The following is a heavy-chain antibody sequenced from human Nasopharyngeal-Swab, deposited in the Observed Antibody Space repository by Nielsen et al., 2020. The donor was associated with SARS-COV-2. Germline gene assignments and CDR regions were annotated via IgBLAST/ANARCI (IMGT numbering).Heavy chain of an antibody. CDR1: GFTFSSYA. CDR3: ARGDAGAPYYYYMDV. CDR2: ISGSGGST. J-gene: IGHJ6*03. V-gene: IGHV3-23*01. Sequence: GESLKISCAASGFTFSSYAMSWVRQAPGKGLEWVSAISGSGGSTYYADSVKGRFTISRDNSKNTLYLQMNSLRAEDTAVYYCARGDAGAPYYYYMDVWGKGTTVTVSS. D-gene: IGHD2-21*02.